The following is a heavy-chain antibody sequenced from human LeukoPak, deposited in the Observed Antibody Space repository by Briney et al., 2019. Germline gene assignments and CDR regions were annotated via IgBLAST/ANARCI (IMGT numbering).Heavy chain of an antibody. J-gene: IGHJ4*02. CDR1: GESSFSSYY. D-gene: IGHD3-22*01. Sequence: SETLSLTCAVYGESSFSSYYWSWIRQTPGGALEWIGEINHSGYTNYNPSLKSRVTLSIDTSKNQFSLRLNSVTAADTAVYYCSRQVVGNDYWGQGTWVTVSS. V-gene: IGHV4-34*01. CDR3: SRQVVGNDY. CDR2: INHSGYT.